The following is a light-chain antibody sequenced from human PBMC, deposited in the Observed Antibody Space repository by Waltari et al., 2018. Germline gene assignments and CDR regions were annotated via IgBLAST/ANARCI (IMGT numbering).Light chain of an antibody. CDR3: ASYTSSSNYV. J-gene: IGLJ1*01. CDR1: RSDVGGYDV. Sequence: HSALTQPAPVSGSPGQAITIPCTGTRSDVGGYDVVLWYRQHPDKAPNLIIFDVTERPSGISARFSGPKSGNTASLTISGLQSDDEADYYCASYTSSSNYVFGSGTTVTV. CDR2: DVT. V-gene: IGLV2-14*03.